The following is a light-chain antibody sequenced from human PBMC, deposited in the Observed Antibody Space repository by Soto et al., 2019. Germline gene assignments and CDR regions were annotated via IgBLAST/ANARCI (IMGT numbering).Light chain of an antibody. V-gene: IGLV1-44*01. CDR3: AAWDDNLNGVV. Sequence: QSVLTQPPAASGTPGQRVTISCSGSTSNIGSNTVNWYQQLPGTAPKLLIYSNSQRPFGVPDRFSGSKSGTSASLAISGLQSEDEADYFCAAWDDNLNGVVFGGGTQLTVL. CDR2: SNS. J-gene: IGLJ2*01. CDR1: TSNIGSNT.